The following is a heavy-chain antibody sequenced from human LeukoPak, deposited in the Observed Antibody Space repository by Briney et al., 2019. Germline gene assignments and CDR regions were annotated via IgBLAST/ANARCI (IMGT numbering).Heavy chain of an antibody. J-gene: IGHJ4*02. CDR2: INSDGSST. Sequence: GGSLRLSCAASGFTFSSYAMHWVRQAPGKGLVWVSRINSDGSSTSYADSVKGRFTISRDNSKNTLYLQMNSLRAEDTAVYYCARRSGIAVAGAFDYWGQGTLVTVSS. D-gene: IGHD6-19*01. CDR1: GFTFSSYA. CDR3: ARRSGIAVAGAFDY. V-gene: IGHV3-74*01.